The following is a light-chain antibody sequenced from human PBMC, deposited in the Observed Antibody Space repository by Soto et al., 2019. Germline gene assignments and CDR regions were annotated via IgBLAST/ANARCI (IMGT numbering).Light chain of an antibody. V-gene: IGLV1-44*01. Sequence: QSVLTQPPSASGTPGQRVTISCSGSSSNIGSNTVNWYQQLTGTAPKLLIYSYNQRPSGVPDRFSGSKSGSSASLAISGLQSEDEADYYCAAWDDSLNGAVFGGGTQLTVL. J-gene: IGLJ7*01. CDR1: SSNIGSNT. CDR3: AAWDDSLNGAV. CDR2: SYN.